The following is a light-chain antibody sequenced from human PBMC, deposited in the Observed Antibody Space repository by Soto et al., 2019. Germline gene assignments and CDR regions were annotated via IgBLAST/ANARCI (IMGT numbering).Light chain of an antibody. J-gene: IGLJ1*01. V-gene: IGLV2-14*01. CDR3: SSYSISTAYL. Sequence: QSVLTQPASVSGSPGQSITISCTGTSSDVGGYDYVSWYQLHPGKAPKLMVFEVNNRPSGVSYRFSGSKSCNTASLTISGLQAEDEADYFCSSYSISTAYLFGTGTKVTVL. CDR1: SSDVGGYDY. CDR2: EVN.